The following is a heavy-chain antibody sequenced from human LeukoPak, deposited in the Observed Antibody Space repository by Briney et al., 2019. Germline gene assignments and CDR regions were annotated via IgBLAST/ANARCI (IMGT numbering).Heavy chain of an antibody. V-gene: IGHV4-59*01. CDR2: IYDRGST. CDR3: ASGRTFDN. Sequence: SETLSLTCTVSGGSISRYYGSWVPHPPGKCLDWIANIYDRGSTNSNPSLNTRVTISVDTSKTQFSLTLSSVTAADTAVYYCASGRTFDNWGQGTLVTVSS. CDR1: GGSISRYY. J-gene: IGHJ4*02. D-gene: IGHD1-14*01.